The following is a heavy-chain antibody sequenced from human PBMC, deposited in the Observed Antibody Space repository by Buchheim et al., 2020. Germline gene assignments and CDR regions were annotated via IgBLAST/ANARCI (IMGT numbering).Heavy chain of an antibody. J-gene: IGHJ6*02. CDR3: ARDGDIAALGTYYYYGMDV. CDR1: GFTFSSYS. D-gene: IGHD6-25*01. Sequence: EVQLVESGGGLVKPGGSLRLSCAASGFTFSSYSMNWVRQAPGKGLEWVSSISSSSSYIYYADSVKGRFTISRDNAKNSLYLQMNSLRAEDTAVYYCARDGDIAALGTYYYYGMDVWGQGTT. V-gene: IGHV3-21*01. CDR2: ISSSSSYI.